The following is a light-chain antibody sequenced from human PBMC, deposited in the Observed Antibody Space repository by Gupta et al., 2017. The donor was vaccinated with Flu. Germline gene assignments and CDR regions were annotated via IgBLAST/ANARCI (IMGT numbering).Light chain of an antibody. CDR2: DAS. Sequence: EIVLTQSPATLSLSPGERATRSCRASQSVSSYLEWYQQKPGQAPRLLIYDASNRANGIPDRFSGSGSGTDFTLTSSSREDEDFAVYYWQQRSNSYTFGGGTKVEIK. V-gene: IGKV3-11*01. J-gene: IGKJ4*01. CDR3: QQRSNSYT. CDR1: QSVSSY.